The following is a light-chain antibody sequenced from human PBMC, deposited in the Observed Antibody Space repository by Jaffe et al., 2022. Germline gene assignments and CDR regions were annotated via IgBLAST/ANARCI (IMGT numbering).Light chain of an antibody. V-gene: IGLV2-14*03. J-gene: IGLJ3*02. CDR2: DVS. CDR1: SSDVGGYNY. CDR3: SSYTSSSTLAYWV. Sequence: QSALTQPASVSGSPGQSITISCTGTSSDVGGYNYVSWYQQHPGKAPKLMIYDVSNRPSGVSNRFSGSKSGNTASLTISGLQAEDEADYYCSSYTSSSTLAYWVFGGGTKLTVL.